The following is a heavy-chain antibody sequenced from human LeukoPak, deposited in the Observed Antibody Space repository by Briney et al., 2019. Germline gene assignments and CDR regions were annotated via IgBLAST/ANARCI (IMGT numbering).Heavy chain of an antibody. D-gene: IGHD3-3*01. J-gene: IGHJ4*02. V-gene: IGHV3-48*03. Sequence: GGSLRLSCAASGFTFSSYEMNWVRQAPGKGLEWVSYISSSGSTIYYADSVKGRFTISRDNAKNSLYLQMNSLRAEDTAVYYCARYDSNDRGHLIDYWGQGTLVTVSS. CDR3: ARYDSNDRGHLIDY. CDR2: ISSSGSTI. CDR1: GFTFSSYE.